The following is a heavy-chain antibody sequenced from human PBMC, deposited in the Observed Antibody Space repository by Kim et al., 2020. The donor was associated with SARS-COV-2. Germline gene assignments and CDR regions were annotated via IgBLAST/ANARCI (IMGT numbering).Heavy chain of an antibody. D-gene: IGHD3-10*01. J-gene: IGHJ4*02. CDR1: GFTLVSYS. Sequence: GGSLRLSCAASGFTLVSYSMNWVRQAPGKGLEWVSYISGSGSIMYYADSAKGRFTISRDNAKNSLYLQMNSLRAEDTAADFCARDRGVPWYFDYWGQGTL. V-gene: IGHV3-48*04. CDR3: ARDRGVPWYFDY. CDR2: ISGSGSIM.